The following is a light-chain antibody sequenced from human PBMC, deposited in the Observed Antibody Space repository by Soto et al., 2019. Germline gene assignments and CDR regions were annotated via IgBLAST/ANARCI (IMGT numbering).Light chain of an antibody. CDR1: QSINTY. V-gene: IGKV1-39*01. CDR3: QQSFRSPLT. J-gene: IGKJ4*01. Sequence: IQMTQSPSSLSASVGDRVTITCRASQSINTYLNWYQKKPGKAPKLLIYAASILQSGVPARFSGSGSETGFTFTISSLQPEDFAAYYCQQSFRSPLTFGGGTKVEIK. CDR2: AAS.